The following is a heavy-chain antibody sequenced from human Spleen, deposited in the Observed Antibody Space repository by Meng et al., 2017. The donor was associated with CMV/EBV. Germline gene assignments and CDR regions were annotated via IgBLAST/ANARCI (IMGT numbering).Heavy chain of an antibody. V-gene: IGHV3-74*01. CDR1: GFAFNQYV. Sequence: VELGRSGGGLVHPGGSLRFSCAASGFAFNQYVMHWVRQVPGKGLVWVSRISHDGTVISYADSVKGRFTVSRDNAENTLFLQMNSLTADDTAIYYCSRDVNWDFFDYWGQGALVTVSS. CDR3: SRDVNWDFFDY. J-gene: IGHJ4*02. D-gene: IGHD3-16*01. CDR2: ISHDGTVI.